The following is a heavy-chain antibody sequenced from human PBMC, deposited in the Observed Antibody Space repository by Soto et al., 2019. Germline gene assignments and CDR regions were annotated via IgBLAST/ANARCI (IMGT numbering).Heavy chain of an antibody. CDR3: ARRLESSGYYYHFDY. CDR2: ISAYNGNT. V-gene: IGHV1-18*01. D-gene: IGHD3-22*01. J-gene: IGHJ4*02. Sequence: ASVKVACKASGYAFTSYGISCVRQAPGQGLEWMGWISAYNGNTNYAQKLQGRVTMTTDTSTSTAYMELRSLRSDDTAVYYCARRLESSGYYYHFDYWGQGTLVTVSS. CDR1: GYAFTSYG.